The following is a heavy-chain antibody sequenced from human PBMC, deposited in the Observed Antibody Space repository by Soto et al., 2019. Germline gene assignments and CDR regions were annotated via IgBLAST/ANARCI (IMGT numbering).Heavy chain of an antibody. V-gene: IGHV3-23*01. Sequence: GGSLRLSCAASGFIFSSYAMNWVRQTPGKGLEWVSGISGSGVSTYYADSVKGRFSISRGNSKNTLYLQMNSLRAEDTAIYYCVKVRGGFYTYYFDYWGQGTLVTVSS. CDR3: VKVRGGFYTYYFDY. D-gene: IGHD3-10*01. CDR2: ISGSGVST. CDR1: GFIFSSYA. J-gene: IGHJ4*02.